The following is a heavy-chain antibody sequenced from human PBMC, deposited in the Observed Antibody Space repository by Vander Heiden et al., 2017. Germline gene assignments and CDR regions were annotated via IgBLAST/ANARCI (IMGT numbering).Heavy chain of an antibody. J-gene: IGHJ3*02. D-gene: IGHD1-26*01. CDR2: IKHSGST. Sequence: QVQLQQWGAGLLKPSATLSLTCAVYGWSFSGSYWSWIGQPPGKGLEWIGEIKHSGSTNYNPSLKSRVTISVDTSKNQFSLKLSSVTAADTAVYYCARYRYRGAFDIWGQGTMVTVSS. CDR1: GWSFSGSY. V-gene: IGHV4-34*01. CDR3: ARYRYRGAFDI.